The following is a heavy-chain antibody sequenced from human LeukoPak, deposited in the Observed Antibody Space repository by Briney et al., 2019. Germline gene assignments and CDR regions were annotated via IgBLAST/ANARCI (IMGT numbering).Heavy chain of an antibody. Sequence: GGSLRLSCAASGFTFSNYNMNWVRQAPGKGLEWVSAISGSGGSTYYADSVKGRFTISRDNAKNSLFLQMNSLRAEDTAVYYCARDYYGSGDYGMDVWGQGTTVTVSS. CDR2: ISGSGGST. CDR3: ARDYYGSGDYGMDV. CDR1: GFTFSNYN. J-gene: IGHJ6*02. V-gene: IGHV3-21*01. D-gene: IGHD3-10*01.